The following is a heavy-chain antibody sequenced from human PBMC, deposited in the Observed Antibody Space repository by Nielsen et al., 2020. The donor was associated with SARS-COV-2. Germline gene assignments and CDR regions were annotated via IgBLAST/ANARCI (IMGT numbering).Heavy chain of an antibody. CDR3: ARARATIFGLVMSYGMDV. J-gene: IGHJ6*02. Sequence: ASVKVSCKASGYTFTSYAIHWVRQAPGQGLEWMGRINPYSGGTNYAQKFQGTVTMTRDASISTVYMELTSDDTAVYYCARARATIFGLVMSYGMDVWGQGTTVAVSS. D-gene: IGHD3/OR15-3a*01. CDR2: INPYSGGT. V-gene: IGHV1-2*06. CDR1: GYTFTSYA.